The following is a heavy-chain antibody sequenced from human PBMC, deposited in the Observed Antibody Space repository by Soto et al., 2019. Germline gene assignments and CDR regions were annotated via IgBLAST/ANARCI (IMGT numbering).Heavy chain of an antibody. Sequence: SETLSLTCTVSGGSISSYYWSWIRQPTGKGLEWIGYIYYSGSTNYNPSLKSRVTISVDTSKNQFSLKLSSVTAADTAVYYCARDPRGYCSGGSCYSVWFDPWGQGTLVTVSS. CDR2: IYYSGST. V-gene: IGHV4-59*01. CDR3: ARDPRGYCSGGSCYSVWFDP. J-gene: IGHJ5*02. D-gene: IGHD2-15*01. CDR1: GGSISSYY.